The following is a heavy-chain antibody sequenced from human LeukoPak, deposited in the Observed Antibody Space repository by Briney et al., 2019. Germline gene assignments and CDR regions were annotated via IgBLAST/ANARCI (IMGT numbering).Heavy chain of an antibody. Sequence: GGSLRLSCAASGFTVSSNYMSWVRQAPGKGLEWVSVIYSGGSTYYADPVKGRFTISRDNSKNTLYLQMNSLRAEDTAVYYCARDWHASQGQYYYDSSGYPAALDAFDIWGQGTMVTVSS. CDR3: ARDWHASQGQYYYDSSGYPAALDAFDI. CDR2: IYSGGST. CDR1: GFTVSSNY. J-gene: IGHJ3*02. D-gene: IGHD3-22*01. V-gene: IGHV3-66*02.